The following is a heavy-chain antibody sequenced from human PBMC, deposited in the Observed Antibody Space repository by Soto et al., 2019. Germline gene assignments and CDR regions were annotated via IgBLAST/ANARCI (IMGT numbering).Heavy chain of an antibody. J-gene: IGHJ3*02. D-gene: IGHD2-15*01. Sequence: GGSLRLSCAASGFTFSSYWMSWVRQAPGKGLEWVANIKQDGSEKYYVDSVKGRFTISRDNAKNSLYLQMNSLRAEDTAVYYCASDVGLDAFDIWGQGTMVTVSS. V-gene: IGHV3-7*01. CDR2: IKQDGSEK. CDR3: ASDVGLDAFDI. CDR1: GFTFSSYW.